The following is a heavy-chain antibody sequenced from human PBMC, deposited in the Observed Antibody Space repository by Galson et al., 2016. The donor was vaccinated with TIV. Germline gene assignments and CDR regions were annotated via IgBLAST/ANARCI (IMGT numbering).Heavy chain of an antibody. CDR3: AHSLLSRIMVTVGGVIVRSGYFYS. D-gene: IGHD3-16*02. Sequence: PALVKPTQTLTLTCTFSGFSVNTSGVGVGWIRQPPGKALEWLGLIYWDDDKRYSPSLKSRLTITKDTSKNRVVLTMTNMDPVDTATYFCAHSLLSRIMVTVGGVIVRSGYFYSWGQGTLVTVSS. CDR1: GFSVNTSGVG. CDR2: IYWDDDK. V-gene: IGHV2-5*02. J-gene: IGHJ4*02.